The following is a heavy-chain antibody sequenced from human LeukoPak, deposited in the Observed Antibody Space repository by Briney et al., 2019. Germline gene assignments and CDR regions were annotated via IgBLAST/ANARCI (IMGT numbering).Heavy chain of an antibody. D-gene: IGHD3-22*01. V-gene: IGHV3-7*01. Sequence: GGSLRLSCAASGLTFSSYWMSWVRQAPGKGPEWVANIKQDGSEKYYVDSVKGRFTISRDNAKNSLYLQMNSLRAEDTAVYYCVIYYYDSSGYYYFDYWGQGTLVTVSS. CDR2: IKQDGSEK. CDR1: GLTFSSYW. CDR3: VIYYYDSSGYYYFDY. J-gene: IGHJ4*02.